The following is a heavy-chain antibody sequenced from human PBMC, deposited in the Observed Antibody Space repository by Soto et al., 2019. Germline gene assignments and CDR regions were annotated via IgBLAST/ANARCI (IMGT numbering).Heavy chain of an antibody. D-gene: IGHD2-21*02. V-gene: IGHV1-18*01. CDR2: ISAYNGNT. CDR1: GYTFTNFG. J-gene: IGHJ4*02. Sequence: QVQLVQSGAEVKKPGASVKVSCKASGYTFTNFGISWVRQAPGQGLEWMGWISAYNGNTNYAQNFQGRVTMTTDTATRTAYMEPRTLRSDDTSVFYSARGVTPSAYWGQGTLVTASS. CDR3: ARGVTPSAY.